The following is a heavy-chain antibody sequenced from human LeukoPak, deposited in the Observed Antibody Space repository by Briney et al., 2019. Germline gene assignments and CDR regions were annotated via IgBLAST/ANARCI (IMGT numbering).Heavy chain of an antibody. CDR1: GGSISSGGYY. D-gene: IGHD2-2*01. CDR2: IYYSGST. CDR3: ARADPSQHFDY. Sequence: SETLSLTCTVSGGSISSGGYYWSWIRQHPGKGLEWIGYIYYSGSTYYNPSLKSRVTISVDTSKNQFSLELSSVTAADTAVYYCARADPSQHFDYWGQGTLVTVSS. J-gene: IGHJ4*02. V-gene: IGHV4-31*03.